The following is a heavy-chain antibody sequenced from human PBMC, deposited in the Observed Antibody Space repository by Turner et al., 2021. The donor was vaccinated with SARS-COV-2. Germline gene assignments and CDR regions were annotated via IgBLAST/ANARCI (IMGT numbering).Heavy chain of an antibody. J-gene: IGHJ3*02. V-gene: IGHV3-53*01. CDR1: GFNVSSNY. Sequence: EVQLVKSGGGLIQPGGYLRLSCAASGFNVSSNYMSWVRQAPGKGLEWVSVIYSGGSTYYADSVKGRFTISRDNSKNTLYLQMNSLRAEDTAVYYCARGHSSGWHQSGAFDIWGQGTMVTVSS. CDR2: IYSGGST. D-gene: IGHD6-19*01. CDR3: ARGHSSGWHQSGAFDI.